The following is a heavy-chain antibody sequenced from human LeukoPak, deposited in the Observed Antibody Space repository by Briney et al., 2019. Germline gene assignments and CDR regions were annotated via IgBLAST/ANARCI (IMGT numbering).Heavy chain of an antibody. CDR3: ARKMWSWFGGFDY. Sequence: PSETLSLTCTVSGGSISSSDYYWGWIRQPPGKGLEWIGSVYYSGSTNYNPSLKSRVTMSVDTSKNQFSLKLSSVTAADTAVYYCARKMWSWFGGFDYWGQGTLVTVSS. V-gene: IGHV4-39*07. CDR2: VYYSGST. D-gene: IGHD3-10*01. CDR1: GGSISSSDYY. J-gene: IGHJ4*02.